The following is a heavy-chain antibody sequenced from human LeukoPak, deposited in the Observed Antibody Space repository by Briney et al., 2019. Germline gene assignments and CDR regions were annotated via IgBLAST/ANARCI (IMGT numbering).Heavy chain of an antibody. Sequence: GGSLRLSCAASGFTFDDYAMHWVRQAPGKGLECVSLISWDGDSTYYADSVKGRFTISRDSNKNSLYLQMSSLRTEDTALYYCATAPYDSRGIFDYWGQGTLVTVSS. CDR2: ISWDGDST. V-gene: IGHV3-43D*03. D-gene: IGHD3-22*01. CDR1: GFTFDDYA. CDR3: ATAPYDSRGIFDY. J-gene: IGHJ4*02.